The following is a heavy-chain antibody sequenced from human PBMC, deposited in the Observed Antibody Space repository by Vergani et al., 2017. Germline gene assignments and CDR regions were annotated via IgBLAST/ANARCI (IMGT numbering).Heavy chain of an antibody. Sequence: VQLVESGGGLVQPGGSLKLSCAASGFTFSGSAMHWVRQASGKGLEWVGRIRSKANSYATAYAASVKGRFTISRDDSKNTAYLQMNSLKTEDTAVYYCAKEGLDYYDTSGYSPFQHWGQGTLVTVSS. CDR2: IRSKANSYAT. CDR1: GFTFSGSA. D-gene: IGHD3-22*01. CDR3: AKEGLDYYDTSGYSPFQH. J-gene: IGHJ1*01. V-gene: IGHV3-73*02.